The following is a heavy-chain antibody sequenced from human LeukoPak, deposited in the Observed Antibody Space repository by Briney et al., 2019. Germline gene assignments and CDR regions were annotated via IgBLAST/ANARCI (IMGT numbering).Heavy chain of an antibody. CDR2: ISSTGNYI. CDR3: ARVSTGPV. J-gene: IGHJ4*02. V-gene: IGHV3-21*01. CDR1: GFIFSNFN. Sequence: GSLRVSCVGSGFIFSNFNMNWVRQAPGKGLEWVSSISSTGNYIHYADSVKGRFTISRDNAQKSLYLQMNSLRVEDSAVYYRARVSTGPVWGQGTLVTVSS. D-gene: IGHD1-1*01.